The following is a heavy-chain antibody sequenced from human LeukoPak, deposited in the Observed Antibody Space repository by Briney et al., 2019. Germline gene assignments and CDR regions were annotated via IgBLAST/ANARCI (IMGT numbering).Heavy chain of an antibody. D-gene: IGHD3-10*01. V-gene: IGHV4-38-2*01. Sequence: PSETLSLTCAVSGYSISSGYYWGWIRQPPGKGLEWIGRIYHSGSTYYNPSLKSRVTISVDTSKNQFSLKLSSVTAADTAVYYCARRGSGDYWGQGTLVTVSS. J-gene: IGHJ4*02. CDR2: IYHSGST. CDR3: ARRGSGDY. CDR1: GYSISSGYY.